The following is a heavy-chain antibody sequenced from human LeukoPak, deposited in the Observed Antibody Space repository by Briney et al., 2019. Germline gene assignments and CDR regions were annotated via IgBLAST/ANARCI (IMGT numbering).Heavy chain of an antibody. D-gene: IGHD3-3*01. CDR3: ARVSITIFGVVTQGRYFDF. J-gene: IGHJ2*01. V-gene: IGHV4-59*01. CDR2: SGGI. Sequence: SGGINYNPSLKSRVTMSVDTSKNQFSLKLSSVTAADTAVYYCARVSITIFGVVTQGRYFDFWGRGTLVTVSS.